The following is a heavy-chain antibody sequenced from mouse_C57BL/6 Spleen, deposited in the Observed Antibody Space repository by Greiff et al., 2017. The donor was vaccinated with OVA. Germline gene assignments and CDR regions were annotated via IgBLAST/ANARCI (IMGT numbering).Heavy chain of an antibody. Sequence: QVQLQQPGAELVKPGASVKLSCKASGYTFTSYWMHWVKQRPGQGLEWIGMIHPNSGSTNYNEKFKSKATLTVDKSSSTAYMQLSSLTSEDSAVDYCARGGDERYYAMDYWGQGTSVTVSS. J-gene: IGHJ4*01. CDR3: ARGGDERYYAMDY. CDR2: IHPNSGST. CDR1: GYTFTSYW. V-gene: IGHV1-64*01. D-gene: IGHD3-3*01.